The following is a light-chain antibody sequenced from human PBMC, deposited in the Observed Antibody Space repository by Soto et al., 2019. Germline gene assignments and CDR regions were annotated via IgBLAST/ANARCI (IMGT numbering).Light chain of an antibody. CDR3: QKYDRAPWT. CDR2: AAS. J-gene: IGKJ1*01. V-gene: IGKV1-27*01. Sequence: DIQMTQSPSSLSASVGDRVTITCRASQGIANFLAWYQQKPGKVPKLLIYAASTLQSGVPSRFSGSGTGTDFTLTISSLQPEDVSTYYCQKYDRAPWTFGQGTKVEI. CDR1: QGIANF.